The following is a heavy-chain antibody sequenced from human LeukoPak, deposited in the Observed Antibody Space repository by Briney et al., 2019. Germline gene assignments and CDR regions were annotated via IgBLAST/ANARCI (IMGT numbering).Heavy chain of an antibody. Sequence: PGGSLRLSCAASGFTFSTYAMSLVRQAPWNGLESVSPLSSGSDYIYHADSVRGRFTISRDNARNSLYLQMNSLRAEDTAVYYCARDLSLGMPGGFDFWGQGILVTVSS. J-gene: IGHJ4*02. CDR2: LSSGSDYI. V-gene: IGHV3-21*06. CDR3: ARDLSLGMPGGFDF. D-gene: IGHD2-2*01. CDR1: GFTFSTYA.